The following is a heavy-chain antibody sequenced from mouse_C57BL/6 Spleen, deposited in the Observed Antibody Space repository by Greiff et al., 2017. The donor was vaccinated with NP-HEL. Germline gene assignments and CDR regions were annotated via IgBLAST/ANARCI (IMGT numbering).Heavy chain of an antibody. Sequence: VQLQQSGAELVRPGASVKLSCTASGFNIKDDYMHWVKQRPEQGLEWIGWIDPENGDTEYASKFQGKATITADTSSNTAYLQLSSLTSEDTAVYYCTTGYYGSSGWFAYWGQGTLVTVSA. D-gene: IGHD1-1*01. V-gene: IGHV14-4*01. CDR3: TTGYYGSSGWFAY. CDR2: IDPENGDT. CDR1: GFNIKDDY. J-gene: IGHJ3*01.